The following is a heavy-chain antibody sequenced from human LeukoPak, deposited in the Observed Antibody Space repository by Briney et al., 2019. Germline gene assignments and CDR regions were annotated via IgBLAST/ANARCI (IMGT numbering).Heavy chain of an antibody. J-gene: IGHJ4*02. V-gene: IGHV3-23*01. Sequence: PGGSLRLSCAASGFTFSSYAMSWVRQAPGKGLEWVSAISGSGGSTYYADSVKGRFTISRDNSKNTLYLQMNSLRAEDTAAYYCAKALAPYSSSWYGFGPGAWTLHDYWGQGTLVTVSS. CDR2: ISGSGGST. CDR3: AKALAPYSSSWYGFGPGAWTLHDY. D-gene: IGHD6-13*01. CDR1: GFTFSSYA.